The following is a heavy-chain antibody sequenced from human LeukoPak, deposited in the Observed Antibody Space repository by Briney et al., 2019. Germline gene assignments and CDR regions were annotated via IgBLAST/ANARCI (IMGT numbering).Heavy chain of an antibody. CDR3: AREGLALVHYYYYGMDV. J-gene: IGHJ6*02. CDR2: IKTDGSEK. Sequence: PGGSLRLSCEGSGFTFSNYWMGWVRQAPGKGLQWVANIKTDGSEKYYVDSVKGRFTISRDNAKNSLYLQMNSLRAEDTAVYYCAREGLALVHYYYYGMDVWGQGTTVTVSS. V-gene: IGHV3-7*01. CDR1: GFTFSNYW. D-gene: IGHD3/OR15-3a*01.